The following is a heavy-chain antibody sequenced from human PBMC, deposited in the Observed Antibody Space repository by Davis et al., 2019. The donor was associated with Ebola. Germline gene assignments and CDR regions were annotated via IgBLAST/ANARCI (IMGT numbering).Heavy chain of an antibody. J-gene: IGHJ6*02. CDR2: ISSSSSYI. V-gene: IGHV3-21*04. D-gene: IGHD6-13*01. Sequence: GSLRLSCAASGFTFSSYSMNWVRQAPGKGLEWVSSISSSSSYIYYADSVKGRFTISRDNSKNTLYLQMNSLRAEDTAVYYCANAITAAGKGYYYYGMDVWGQGTTVTVSS. CDR3: ANAITAAGKGYYYYGMDV. CDR1: GFTFSSYS.